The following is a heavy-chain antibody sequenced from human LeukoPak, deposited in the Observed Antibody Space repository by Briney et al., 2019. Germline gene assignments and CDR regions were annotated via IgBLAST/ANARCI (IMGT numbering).Heavy chain of an antibody. Sequence: SETLSLTCSVSGYSIGSGYDWAWIRQAPGKGLEWIGSINYSGRPYYNPSLKSRVTISVDTSKKQFSLKLSSVTAADTAFYYCARGALLWFGDRMEYYFDYWGQGTLLTVSS. D-gene: IGHD3-10*01. V-gene: IGHV4-38-2*02. CDR1: GYSIGSGYD. J-gene: IGHJ4*02. CDR2: INYSGRP. CDR3: ARGALLWFGDRMEYYFDY.